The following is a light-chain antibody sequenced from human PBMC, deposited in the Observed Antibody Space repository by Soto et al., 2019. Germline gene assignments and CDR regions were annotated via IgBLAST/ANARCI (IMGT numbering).Light chain of an antibody. V-gene: IGLV2-14*01. CDR1: SSDVGNYNY. J-gene: IGLJ2*01. CDR2: EVT. Sequence: QSGLTQPASVSGSPGQSITISCTGTSSDVGNYNYVSWYQQYPGKVPKLMIYEVTNRPSGVSNRFSGSKSGNTAALTISGLPAEDEADYYCSSYSASSTLVVFGGGTKLTVL. CDR3: SSYSASSTLVV.